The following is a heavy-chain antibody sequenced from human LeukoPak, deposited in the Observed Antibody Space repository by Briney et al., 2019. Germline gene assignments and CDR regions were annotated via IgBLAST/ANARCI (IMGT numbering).Heavy chain of an antibody. D-gene: IGHD1-26*01. CDR3: ARRGSGSYDYYFDY. CDR1: GYSISSGYY. V-gene: IGHV4-38-2*01. CDR2: IYHSGST. J-gene: IGHJ4*02. Sequence: PSETLSLTCAVSGYSISSGYYWGWIRQPPGKGLEWIGSIYHSGSTYYNPSLKSRVTISVDTSKNQFSLKLSSVTAADTAVYYCARRGSGSYDYYFDYWGQGTLVTVSS.